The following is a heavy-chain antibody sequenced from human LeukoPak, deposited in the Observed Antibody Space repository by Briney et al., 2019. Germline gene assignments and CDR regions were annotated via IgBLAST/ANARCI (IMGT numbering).Heavy chain of an antibody. Sequence: ASVKVSRKASGYTFTSYGISWVRQAPGQGLEWMGWISAYNGNTNYAQKLQGRVTMTTDTSTSTAYMELRSLRSDDTAVYYCARSLYYDFWSGYPTRYYFDYWGQGTLVTVSS. J-gene: IGHJ4*02. D-gene: IGHD3-3*01. CDR1: GYTFTSYG. CDR2: ISAYNGNT. CDR3: ARSLYYDFWSGYPTRYYFDY. V-gene: IGHV1-18*01.